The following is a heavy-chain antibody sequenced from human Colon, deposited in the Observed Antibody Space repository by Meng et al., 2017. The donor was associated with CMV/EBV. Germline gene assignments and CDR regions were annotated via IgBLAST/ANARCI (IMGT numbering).Heavy chain of an antibody. Sequence: ACGFTFSNFAMHWVRQAPGKGLEWVAVIWSDGGNKFYADSVKGRFIVSRDNSRNMVYLQMNNLRAEDTALYYCAKDWSGGTSGYHDYWGQGTLVTVSS. V-gene: IGHV3-33*06. CDR1: GFTFSNFA. CDR2: IWSDGGNK. CDR3: AKDWSGGTSGYHDY. D-gene: IGHD2-15*01. J-gene: IGHJ4*02.